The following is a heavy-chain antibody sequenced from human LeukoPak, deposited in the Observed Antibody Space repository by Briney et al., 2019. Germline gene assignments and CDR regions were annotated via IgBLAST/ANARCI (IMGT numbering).Heavy chain of an antibody. D-gene: IGHD1-1*01. V-gene: IGHV3-7*01. J-gene: IGHJ4*02. CDR2: MDPSGSQK. CDR3: AIWTSGNY. CDR1: AFTLNRSW. Sequence: GGSLRLSCAASAFTLNRSWMNWVRQAPGKGLEWVANMDPSGSQKRYVDSVRGRFTISKVNPGTSFYLEMYSLRAEDTAIYYCAIWTSGNYWGQGTLVTVSS.